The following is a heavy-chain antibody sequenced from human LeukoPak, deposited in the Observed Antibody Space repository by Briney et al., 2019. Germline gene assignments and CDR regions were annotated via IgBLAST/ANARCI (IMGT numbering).Heavy chain of an antibody. CDR1: GFTISNYW. CDR3: AREENTVTHYYYYYGMDV. V-gene: IGHV3-74*03. CDR2: IHPDGSIT. D-gene: IGHD4-17*01. Sequence: GGSLRLSCVGSGFTISNYWMHWVRQAPGTGLVWVSRIHPDGSITTYADSVKGRFTISRDNAKNTLYLQMNSLRAEDTAVYYCAREENTVTHYYYYYGMDVWGQGTTVTVSS. J-gene: IGHJ6*02.